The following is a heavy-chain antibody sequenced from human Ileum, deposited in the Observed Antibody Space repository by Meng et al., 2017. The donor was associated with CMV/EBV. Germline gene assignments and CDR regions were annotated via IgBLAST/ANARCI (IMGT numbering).Heavy chain of an antibody. CDR3: AKDPYDSGGYYFDY. CDR2: ISGSGGST. V-gene: IGHV3-23*01. D-gene: IGHD3-22*01. Sequence: GGSLRLSCVASGFTFSSYAMSWVRLAPGEGLEWVSSISGSGGSTYYADSVKGRFTISRDNSNNTLYLQMNSLRAEDTAVYYCAKDPYDSGGYYFDYWGQGTLVTVSS. CDR1: GFTFSSYA. J-gene: IGHJ4*02.